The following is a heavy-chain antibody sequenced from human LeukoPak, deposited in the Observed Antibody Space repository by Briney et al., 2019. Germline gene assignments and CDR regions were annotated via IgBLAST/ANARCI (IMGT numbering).Heavy chain of an antibody. V-gene: IGHV3-30-3*01. CDR1: GFSFSTYA. CDR3: ARGTVAGTNYYYYGMDV. D-gene: IGHD6-19*01. J-gene: IGHJ6*02. CDR2: ISYDGSNK. Sequence: GGSLRLSCTASGFSFSTYAMNWVRQAPGKGLEWVAVISYDGSNKYYADSVKGRFTISRDNSKNTLYLQMNSLRAEDTAVYYCARGTVAGTNYYYYGMDVWGQGTTVTVSS.